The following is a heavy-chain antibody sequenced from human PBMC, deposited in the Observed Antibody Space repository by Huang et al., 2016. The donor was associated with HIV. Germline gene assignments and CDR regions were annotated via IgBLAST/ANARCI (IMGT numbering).Heavy chain of an antibody. V-gene: IGHV1-69*10. CDR2: IVPLFSGT. J-gene: IGHJ3*02. CDR3: AREGQTWYGKPIAAFEI. CDR1: GGSFNSLA. D-gene: IGHD1-1*01. Sequence: VQLVQSGAEVRRPGSSVWVSCKAAGGSFNSLAFNWVRQAPGQGLEYMGWIVPLFSGTKYEERCQNRLTISAEKSTNTVYMELRSLRSEDTGVFYCAREGQTWYGKPIAAFEIWGQGTTVIVSS.